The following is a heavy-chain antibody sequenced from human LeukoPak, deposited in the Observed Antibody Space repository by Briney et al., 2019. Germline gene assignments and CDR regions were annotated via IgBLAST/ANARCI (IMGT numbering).Heavy chain of an antibody. CDR1: GFTFSSYA. D-gene: IGHD2-15*01. J-gene: IGHJ4*02. V-gene: IGHV3-23*01. CDR2: ISGSGNRT. Sequence: GGSLRLSCAASGFTFSSYAMSWVRQAPGKGLEWVSSISGSGNRTYYADSVKGRFTISRDKSKNTLYLQMNSLRAEDTAIFYCAKGSGDSCYSGSDYWGQGTLVTVSS. CDR3: AKGSGDSCYSGSDY.